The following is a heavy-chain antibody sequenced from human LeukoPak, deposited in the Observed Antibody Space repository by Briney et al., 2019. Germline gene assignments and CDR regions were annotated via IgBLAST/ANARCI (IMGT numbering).Heavy chain of an antibody. J-gene: IGHJ4*02. CDR3: AKGAGITMIVVPPSPFDY. CDR1: GFTFSSYA. Sequence: PGGSLRLSCAASGFTFSSYAMSWVRQAPGKGPEWVSAISGSGGSTYYADSVKGRFTISRDNSKNTLYLQMNSLRAEDTAVYYCAKGAGITMIVVPPSPFDYWGQGTLVTVSS. CDR2: ISGSGGST. D-gene: IGHD3-22*01. V-gene: IGHV3-23*01.